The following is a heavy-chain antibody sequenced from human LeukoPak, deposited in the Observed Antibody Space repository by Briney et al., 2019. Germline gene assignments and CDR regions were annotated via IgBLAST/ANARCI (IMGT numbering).Heavy chain of an antibody. CDR3: AKGIESSGSYYTCFDY. CDR2: ISGSGGST. CDR1: GFTFSSYA. V-gene: IGHV3-23*01. Sequence: PGGSLRLSCAASGFTFSSYAMSWVRQAPGKGLEWVSGISGSGGSTYYADSVEGRFTISRDNSKNTLYLQMNSLRAEDTAVYYCAKGIESSGSYYTCFDYWGQGTLVTVSS. J-gene: IGHJ4*02. D-gene: IGHD1-26*01.